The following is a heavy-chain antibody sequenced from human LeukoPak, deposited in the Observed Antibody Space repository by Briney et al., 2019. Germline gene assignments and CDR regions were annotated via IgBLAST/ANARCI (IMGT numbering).Heavy chain of an antibody. CDR1: GFALSSYG. CDR3: ARSVVVPAALDY. Sequence: PPGRSLRLSCSASGFALSSYGMHWVRQAPGKGLEWVAVIWYDGSKKYYGDFVGGRFTISRDNSKNTLYLQMNSLRDDDTALYYCARSVVVPAALDYWGQGTLVTVSS. V-gene: IGHV3-33*01. CDR2: IWYDGSKK. D-gene: IGHD2-2*01. J-gene: IGHJ4*02.